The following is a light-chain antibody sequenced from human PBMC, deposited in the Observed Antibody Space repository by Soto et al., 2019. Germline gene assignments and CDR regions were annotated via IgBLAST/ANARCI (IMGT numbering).Light chain of an antibody. CDR3: QQYNSYSRVYT. J-gene: IGKJ2*01. CDR2: KAS. Sequence: DIQMTQSPSTLSASVGDRVTITCRASQSISSWLAWYQQKPGKAPKLLIYKASSLESGVPSRFSGSGSGTEFPLTISSLQHDDFATYYCQQYNSYSRVYTFGQGTKLEIK. V-gene: IGKV1-5*03. CDR1: QSISSW.